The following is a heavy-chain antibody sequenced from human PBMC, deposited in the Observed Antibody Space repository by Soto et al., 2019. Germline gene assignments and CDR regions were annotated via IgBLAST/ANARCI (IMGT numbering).Heavy chain of an antibody. CDR2: INGDGSFT. CDR3: ARDRYYYDSSAYYPYYYYGMDV. D-gene: IGHD3-22*01. CDR1: AFTFKNHW. V-gene: IGHV3-74*01. Sequence: PGGSLRLSCAASAFTFKNHWMHWVRQVPGKGPVWVSRINGDGSFTSYADAVKGRFTISRDNAKNSLYLQMNSLTAEDTAVYYCARDRYYYDSSAYYPYYYYGMDVWGQGTTVTVS. J-gene: IGHJ6*02.